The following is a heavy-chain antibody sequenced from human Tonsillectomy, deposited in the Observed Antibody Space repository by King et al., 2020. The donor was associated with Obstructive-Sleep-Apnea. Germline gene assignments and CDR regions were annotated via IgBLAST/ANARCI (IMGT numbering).Heavy chain of an antibody. V-gene: IGHV3-30-3*01. CDR3: AREIYGLDV. CDR2: ISYDGSNK. J-gene: IGHJ6*02. CDR1: GFTFSSYA. Sequence: QLVQSGGGVVQPGRSLRLSCAASGFTFSSYAMHWVRQAPGKGLEWVALISYDGSNKDYADSVKGQFTISRDNSKSTLYLQMNSLRAEDTAVYYCAREIYGLDVWGQGTTVTVSS.